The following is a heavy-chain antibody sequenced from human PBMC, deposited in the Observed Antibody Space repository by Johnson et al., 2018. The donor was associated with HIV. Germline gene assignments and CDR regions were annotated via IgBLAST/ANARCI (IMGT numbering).Heavy chain of an antibody. CDR1: GFTFSSYA. V-gene: IGHV3-30*04. D-gene: IGHD3-10*01. CDR3: ARAVTPFGDWEAFDI. CDR2: IYYDGTNK. Sequence: QVQLVESGGGLVQPGRSLRLSCAASGFTFSSYAMHWVRQAPGKGLEWVAVIYYDGTNKHYADSVKGRFTISRDIFKNTLYLQMNSLRAEDTAVYYCARAVTPFGDWEAFDIWGQGTMVTVSS. J-gene: IGHJ3*02.